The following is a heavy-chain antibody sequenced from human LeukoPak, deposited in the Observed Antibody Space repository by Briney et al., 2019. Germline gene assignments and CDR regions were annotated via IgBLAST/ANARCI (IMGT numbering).Heavy chain of an antibody. CDR1: GYTFTRYD. V-gene: IGHV1-8*03. J-gene: IGHJ6*03. D-gene: IGHD4-11*01. CDR3: ARGQFLGYSNYAYSYSYFMDV. Sequence: ASMKVSCKASGYTFTRYDINWVRQATGQGLEWMGWMNPNSGNTGYAQKFQGRVTISRNTSISTAYMELSSLRSEDTAVYYCARGQFLGYSNYAYSYSYFMDVWGSGTTVTVSS. CDR2: MNPNSGNT.